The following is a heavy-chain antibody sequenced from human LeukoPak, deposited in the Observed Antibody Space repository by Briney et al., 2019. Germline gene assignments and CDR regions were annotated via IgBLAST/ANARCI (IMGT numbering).Heavy chain of an antibody. CDR1: EFTFSSYS. Sequence: GGSLRLSCAASEFTFSSYSMNWVRQAPGKGLEWVAVISYDGTNKYYADSVKGRFTISRDNSKNTLYLQMNSLRAEDTAVYYCARDRSSSGWYFDYWGQGTLVTVSS. J-gene: IGHJ4*02. D-gene: IGHD6-19*01. CDR2: ISYDGTNK. V-gene: IGHV3-30*03. CDR3: ARDRSSSGWYFDY.